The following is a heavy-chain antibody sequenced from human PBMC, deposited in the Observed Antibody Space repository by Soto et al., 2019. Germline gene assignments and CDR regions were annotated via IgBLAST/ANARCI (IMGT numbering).Heavy chain of an antibody. CDR1: GGTFSTYT. Sequence: QVQLVQSGAEVKKPGSSVKVSCKASGGTFSTYTISWVRQAPGQGLEWMGRIIPILGVANYAQKFQGRVTIIADKATSTAYMELSILRSEDTAVYYCAREYSCCGDCYYNGGDIWGQGTMVTVSS. J-gene: IGHJ3*02. V-gene: IGHV1-69*08. D-gene: IGHD2-21*02. CDR2: IIPILGVA. CDR3: AREYSCCGDCYYNGGDI.